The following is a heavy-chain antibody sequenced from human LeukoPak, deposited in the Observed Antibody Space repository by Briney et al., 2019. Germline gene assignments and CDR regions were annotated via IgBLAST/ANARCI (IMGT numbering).Heavy chain of an antibody. V-gene: IGHV1-69*04. CDR1: GYTFTSYG. CDR3: ASVGTFDI. CDR2: IIPVLGIA. J-gene: IGHJ3*02. Sequence: SVKVSCKASGYTFTSYGISWVRQAPGQGLEWMGRIIPVLGIANYAQKFQGRVTITADKSTSTAYMELSSLRSEDTAVYYCASVGTFDIWGQGTMVTVSS.